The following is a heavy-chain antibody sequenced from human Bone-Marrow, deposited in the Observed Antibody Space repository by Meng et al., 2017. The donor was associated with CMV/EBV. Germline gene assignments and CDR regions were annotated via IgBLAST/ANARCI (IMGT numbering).Heavy chain of an antibody. CDR3: ARDSRDSSGYWVWDY. Sequence: QVQLVEAGGEGKKPGSSVKVSCKASGGTFSSYAISWVRQAPGQGLEWMGGIIPIFGTANYAQKFQGRVTITADESTSTAYMELSSLRSEDTAVYYCARDSRDSSGYWVWDYWGQGTLVTASS. CDR1: GGTFSSYA. CDR2: IIPIFGTA. J-gene: IGHJ4*02. V-gene: IGHV1-69*12. D-gene: IGHD3-22*01.